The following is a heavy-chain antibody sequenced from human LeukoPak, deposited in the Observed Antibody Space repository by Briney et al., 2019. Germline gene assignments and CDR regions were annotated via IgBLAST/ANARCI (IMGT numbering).Heavy chain of an antibody. J-gene: IGHJ4*02. V-gene: IGHV3-23*01. Sequence: GSLRLSCAASGFTFSSHAMNWVRQAPGKGLEWVSAISGSGGSTYYADSVKGRFTISRDNSKNTLYLQMNSLRAEDTAVYYCTNGYYGNTNCLPNYWGQGTLVTVSS. D-gene: IGHD2-2*03. CDR3: TNGYYGNTNCLPNY. CDR2: ISGSGGST. CDR1: GFTFSSHA.